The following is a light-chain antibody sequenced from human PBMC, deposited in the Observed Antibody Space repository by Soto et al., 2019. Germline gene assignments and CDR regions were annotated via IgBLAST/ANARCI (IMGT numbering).Light chain of an antibody. J-gene: IGLJ1*01. CDR3: SSYTDSSNYV. CDR1: PSDIGRYNY. V-gene: IGLV2-14*01. CDR2: EVT. Sequence: QSALTQPASVSGSPGQSITISCTGTPSDIGRYNYVSWYQQFPGKVPKLLIYEVTSRPSEVSNRFSGSRSGNTASLTISGLQAEDEADYYCSSYTDSSNYVFGTGTKVTVL.